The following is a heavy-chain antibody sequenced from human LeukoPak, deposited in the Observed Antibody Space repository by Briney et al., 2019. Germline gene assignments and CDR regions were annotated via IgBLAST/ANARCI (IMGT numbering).Heavy chain of an antibody. Sequence: SSVKVSCKASGGTFSSYAISWVRQAPGQGLEWMGGIIPIFGTANYAQKFQGRVTITADESTSTDYMELSSLRSEDTAVYYCASCIAAAYNWFDPWGQGTLVTVSS. J-gene: IGHJ5*02. CDR2: IIPIFGTA. V-gene: IGHV1-69*01. CDR3: ASCIAAAYNWFDP. CDR1: GGTFSSYA. D-gene: IGHD6-13*01.